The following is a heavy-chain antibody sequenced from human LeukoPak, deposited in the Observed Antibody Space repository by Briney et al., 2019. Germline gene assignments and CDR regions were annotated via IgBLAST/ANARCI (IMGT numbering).Heavy chain of an antibody. D-gene: IGHD5-12*01. CDR2: NNPNTGGT. CDR3: AKGGYSGYDASIIDY. CDR1: GYTFTGYY. V-gene: IGHV1-2*02. Sequence: ASVKVSCKASGYTFTGYYMHWVRQAPGQGPEWMGWNNPNTGGTNYPQKFQGRVTMTRDTSISTAYMELSRLRSDDTAVYYCAKGGYSGYDASIIDYWGQGALVTVSS. J-gene: IGHJ4*02.